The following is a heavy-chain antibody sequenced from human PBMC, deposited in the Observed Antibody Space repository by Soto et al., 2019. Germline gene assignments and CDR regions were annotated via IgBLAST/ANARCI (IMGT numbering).Heavy chain of an antibody. J-gene: IGHJ4*02. D-gene: IGHD3-10*01. CDR2: IIPILGIA. Sequence: SVKVSCKASGGTFSSYTISWVRQAPGQGLEWMGRIIPILGIANYAQKFQGRVTITADKSTSTAYMELSSLRSEDTAVYYCARASYYGSGSYYISDYWGQGTLVTVSS. CDR1: GGTFSSYT. CDR3: ARASYYGSGSYYISDY. V-gene: IGHV1-69*02.